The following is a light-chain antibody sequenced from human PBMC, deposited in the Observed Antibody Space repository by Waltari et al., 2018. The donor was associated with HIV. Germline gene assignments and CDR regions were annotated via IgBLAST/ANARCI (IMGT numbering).Light chain of an antibody. Sequence: DIMLTQSPATLSLSPGAGATLSCRASQSASSYLAWYQHKPGQAPRLLIYDASNRATGIPARFSGGRSGTDFTLTISSLEPDDFALYYCQQRRSWPITFGQGTRIEIK. V-gene: IGKV3-11*01. J-gene: IGKJ5*01. CDR3: QQRRSWPIT. CDR1: QSASSY. CDR2: DAS.